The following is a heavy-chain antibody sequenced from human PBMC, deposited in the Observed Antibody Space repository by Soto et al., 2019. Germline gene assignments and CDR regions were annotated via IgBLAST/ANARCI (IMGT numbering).Heavy chain of an antibody. D-gene: IGHD5-12*01. Sequence: EVQLVESGGGLVQPGGSLRLSCAASGFTFSSYWMSWVRQAPGKGLEWVANIKQDGSEKYYVDSVKGRFTISRDNAKNSLYLQMNSLRAEDTAVYYCARVPNRDGYVFDYWGQGTLVTVSS. CDR1: GFTFSSYW. CDR3: ARVPNRDGYVFDY. CDR2: IKQDGSEK. J-gene: IGHJ4*02. V-gene: IGHV3-7*01.